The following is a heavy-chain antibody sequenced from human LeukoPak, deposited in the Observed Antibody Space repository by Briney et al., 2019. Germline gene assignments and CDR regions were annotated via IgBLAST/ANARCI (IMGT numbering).Heavy chain of an antibody. CDR3: AREWVVRLNAFDI. Sequence: GGSLRLSCAASGFTFSGYAMHWVLQAPGKGLEWVAVISYDGSNKYYADSVKGRFTISRDNSKNTLYLQMNSLRAEDTAVYYCAREWVVRLNAFDIWGQGTMVTVSS. CDR2: ISYDGSNK. J-gene: IGHJ3*02. V-gene: IGHV3-30-3*01. D-gene: IGHD2-2*01. CDR1: GFTFSGYA.